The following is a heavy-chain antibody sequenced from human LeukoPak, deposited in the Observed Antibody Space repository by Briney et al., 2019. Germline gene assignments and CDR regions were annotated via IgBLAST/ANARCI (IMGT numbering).Heavy chain of an antibody. V-gene: IGHV3-48*03. J-gene: IGHJ4*02. CDR3: ARDSDTAYY. CDR2: ISSSGSTI. Sequence: HSGGSLRLSCAASGFTFSSYEMTWVRQAPGKGLEWVSYISSSGSTIYYADSVKGRFTISRDNAKNSLYLQMNSLRAEDTAVYYCARDSDTAYYWGQGTLVTVSS. D-gene: IGHD5-18*01. CDR1: GFTFSSYE.